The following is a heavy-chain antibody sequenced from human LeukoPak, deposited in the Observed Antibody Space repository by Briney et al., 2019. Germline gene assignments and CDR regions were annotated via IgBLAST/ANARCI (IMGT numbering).Heavy chain of an antibody. D-gene: IGHD1-26*01. CDR2: IKNKANSYIT. J-gene: IGHJ4*02. Sequence: PGGSLTLSCAASGFTFSDHFMDWVRQAPGKGLEWVGRIKNKANSYITQYAASMEGRFTISRDDSKNSLYLQMSSLKTEDTAMYYCASIRGTLGYWGQGTVVTVSS. CDR1: GFTFSDHF. V-gene: IGHV3-72*01. CDR3: ASIRGTLGY.